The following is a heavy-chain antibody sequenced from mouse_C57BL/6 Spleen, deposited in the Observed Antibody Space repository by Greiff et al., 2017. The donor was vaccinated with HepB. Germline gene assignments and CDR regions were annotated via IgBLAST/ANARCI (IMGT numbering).Heavy chain of an antibody. CDR3: ESDYSNFRFDY. CDR2: ISSGSSTT. V-gene: IGHV5-17*01. CDR1: GFTFTDYG. J-gene: IGHJ2*01. Sequence: EVQLVESGGGLVKPGASLKLSCAASGFTFTDYGMHWVRQAPEKGLEWVAYISSGSSTTNYADTMKGRLTISRDNAKTTLCLQMTSLRSEDTAVYYCESDYSNFRFDYWGQGTMLTVS. D-gene: IGHD2-5*01.